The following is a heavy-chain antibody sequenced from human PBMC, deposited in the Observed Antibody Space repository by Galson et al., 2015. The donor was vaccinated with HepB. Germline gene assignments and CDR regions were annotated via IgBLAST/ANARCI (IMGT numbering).Heavy chain of an antibody. CDR1: GGSVSSGSPY. J-gene: IGHJ3*02. CDR2: IYNSGST. V-gene: IGHV4-61*01. D-gene: IGHD1-26*01. Sequence: ETLSLTCIVSGGSVSSGSPYWSRIRQPPGKGLEWIGNIYNSGSTNYNPSLRSRVTIAVDTSKNQFSLKLSSVTAADTAVYYCARDFLGSTARHAAFDIWGQGTMVTVSS. CDR3: ARDFLGSTARHAAFDI.